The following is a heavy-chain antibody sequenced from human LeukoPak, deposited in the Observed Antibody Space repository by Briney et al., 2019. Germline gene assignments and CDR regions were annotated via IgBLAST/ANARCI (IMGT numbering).Heavy chain of an antibody. V-gene: IGHV3-23*01. D-gene: IGHD2-15*01. CDR3: AQQVGYCSSGNCYFTY. Sequence: GASLRLSCAASGFTFSSSAMNWVRQAPGEGLEWVSGIGAGGSSTYYADSVKGRFTVSRDNSKNTLYLQMNSLRAEDAAVYYCAQQVGYCSSGNCYFTYWGQGTLVTVSS. CDR1: GFTFSSSA. CDR2: IGAGGSST. J-gene: IGHJ1*01.